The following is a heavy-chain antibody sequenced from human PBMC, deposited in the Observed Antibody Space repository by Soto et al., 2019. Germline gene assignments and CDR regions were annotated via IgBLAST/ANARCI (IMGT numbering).Heavy chain of an antibody. CDR3: ARGPDRSGFYLFDY. V-gene: IGHV1-69*13. CDR1: GGTFSNHA. Sequence: SVKVSCKASGGTFSNHAVSWVRQAPGQGPEWMGGIIPLSGTTSYPQKFQGRVTTTADESMTTAYMELSSLRSDDSAIYYCARGPDRSGFYLFDYWGQGTLVTVSS. J-gene: IGHJ4*02. D-gene: IGHD3-22*01. CDR2: IIPLSGTT.